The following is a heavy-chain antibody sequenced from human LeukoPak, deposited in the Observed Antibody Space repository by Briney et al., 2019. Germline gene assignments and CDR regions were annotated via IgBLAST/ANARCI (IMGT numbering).Heavy chain of an antibody. CDR1: GGSFSGYY. Sequence: SETLSLTCAVYGGSFSGYYWSWIRQPPGKGLEWIGEINHSGSTNYNPSLKSRVTISVDTSKNQFSLKLSSVTAADTAVYYCARGRKMATIGRVRGFDYWGQGTLVTVSS. J-gene: IGHJ4*02. V-gene: IGHV4-34*01. CDR2: INHSGST. CDR3: ARGRKMATIGRVRGFDY. D-gene: IGHD5-24*01.